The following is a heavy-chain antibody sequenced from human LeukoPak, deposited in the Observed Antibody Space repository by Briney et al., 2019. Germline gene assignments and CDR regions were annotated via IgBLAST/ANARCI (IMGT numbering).Heavy chain of an antibody. CDR1: GGTFSGYA. D-gene: IGHD3-22*01. V-gene: IGHV1-69*05. Sequence: WASVKVSCKASGGTFSGYAISWVRQAPRQGLEWMGGIIPIFGTANYAQKFQGRVTITTDESTSTAYMELSSLRSEDTAVYYCARPIHDSQAFDYWGQGTLVTVSS. CDR3: ARPIHDSQAFDY. J-gene: IGHJ4*02. CDR2: IIPIFGTA.